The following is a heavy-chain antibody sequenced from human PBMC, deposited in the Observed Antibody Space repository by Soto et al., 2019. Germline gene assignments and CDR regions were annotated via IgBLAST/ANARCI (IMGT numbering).Heavy chain of an antibody. CDR2: FDPEDGET. J-gene: IGHJ4*02. D-gene: IGHD1-1*01. Sequence: GGSGKVSRKGLGISPRDLSMHWGRPPLGKGLERMGGFDPEDGETIYAQNFQGRVSMTEDTSADTAYMELSSLKSEDTAVYYCAAGGTRWLQSPFDYWGQGTLVTVPQ. CDR3: AAGGTRWLQSPFDY. CDR1: GISPRDLS. V-gene: IGHV1-24*01.